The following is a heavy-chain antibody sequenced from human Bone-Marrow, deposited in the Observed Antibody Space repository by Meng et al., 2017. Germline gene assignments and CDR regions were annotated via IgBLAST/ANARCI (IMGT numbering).Heavy chain of an antibody. CDR2: ISYDGSNK. CDR1: GFTFSSYA. V-gene: IGHV3-30*07. D-gene: IGHD3-22*01. Sequence: GESLKTSCAASGFTFSSYAMHWVRQAPGKGLEWVAVISYDGSNKYYADSVKGRFTISRDNSKNTLYLQMNSLRAEDTAVYYWARDWGEYYYDSSGYYIAENLFDYWGQGTLVTVSS. J-gene: IGHJ4*02. CDR3: ARDWGEYYYDSSGYYIAENLFDY.